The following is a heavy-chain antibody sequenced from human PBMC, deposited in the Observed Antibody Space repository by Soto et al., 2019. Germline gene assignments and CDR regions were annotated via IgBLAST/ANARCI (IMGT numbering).Heavy chain of an antibody. CDR3: ARKLISDFWSGYLASGWFVP. J-gene: IGHJ5*02. D-gene: IGHD3-3*01. Sequence: SETLSLTCTVSGGSISSSSYYWGWIRQPPGKGLEWIGSIYYSGSTYYNPSLKSRVTISVDTSKNQFSLKLSSVTAADTAVYYCARKLISDFWSGYLASGWFVPWGQGTLVTVSS. V-gene: IGHV4-39*01. CDR2: IYYSGST. CDR1: GGSISSSSYY.